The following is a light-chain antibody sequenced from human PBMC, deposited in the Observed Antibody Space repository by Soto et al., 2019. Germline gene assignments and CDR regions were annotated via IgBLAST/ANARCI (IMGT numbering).Light chain of an antibody. Sequence: TQSPATLSLSPWEGATLSCRASQSINTYLAWYQQKPGKAPKLLIYAASTLQSGVPSRFSGSGSGTEFTLTISSLQPDDFATYYCQHYNSYSEAFGQGTRLEIK. J-gene: IGKJ5*01. V-gene: IGKV1-5*01. CDR3: QHYNSYSEA. CDR2: AAS. CDR1: QSINTY.